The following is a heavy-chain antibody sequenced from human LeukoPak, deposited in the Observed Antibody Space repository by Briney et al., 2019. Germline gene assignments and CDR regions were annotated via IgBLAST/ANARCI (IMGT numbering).Heavy chain of an antibody. D-gene: IGHD3-3*02. CDR2: IKPDGIDK. J-gene: IGHJ3*02. V-gene: IGHV3-7*01. CDR1: GFTFRSHW. Sequence: GGSLRLSCVVSGFTFRSHWVNWVRQSPGKGLEWVANIKPDGIDKYYLDSGRGRFTVSRDNAQNSAFLQMNSLRVEDTAIYYCATISAQTFDIWGQGTLVSVSS. CDR3: ATISAQTFDI.